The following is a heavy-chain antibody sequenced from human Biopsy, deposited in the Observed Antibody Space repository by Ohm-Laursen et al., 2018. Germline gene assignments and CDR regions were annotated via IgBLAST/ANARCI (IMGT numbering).Heavy chain of an antibody. Sequence: SSVKVSCRASGFSFTGYYIHWVRQASGQGLEWMGWISPKSGDTNYAHKFQGNITMTRDTSMSTAYMEMSRLRCDDTAVYYCALQSVAQMKNFDCWGQGTPVTVSS. CDR3: ALQSVAQMKNFDC. J-gene: IGHJ4*02. D-gene: IGHD6-19*01. CDR2: ISPKSGDT. CDR1: GFSFTGYY. V-gene: IGHV1-2*02.